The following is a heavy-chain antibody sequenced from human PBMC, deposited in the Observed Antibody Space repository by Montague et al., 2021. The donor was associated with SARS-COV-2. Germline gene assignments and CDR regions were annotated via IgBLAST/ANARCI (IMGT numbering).Heavy chain of an antibody. V-gene: IGHV6-1*01. D-gene: IGHD6-13*01. CDR1: GDSVSSSSAE. J-gene: IGHJ4*02. CDR2: TYYRSKWYN. Sequence: CAISGDSVSSSSAEWNWMRQSPSRGLEWLGRTYYRSKWYNDYALSVKSRITINPDTSKNQFSLQLNSVTPGDTAVYYCARSVGASSSSWPLPPHFDYWGQGTLVTVSS. CDR3: ARSVGASSSSWPLPPHFDY.